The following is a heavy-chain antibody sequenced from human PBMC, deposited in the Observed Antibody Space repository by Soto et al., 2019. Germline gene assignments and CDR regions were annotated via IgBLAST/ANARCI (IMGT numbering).Heavy chain of an antibody. Sequence: SETLSLTCTVSGGSISSGGYYWSWIRQHPGKGLEWIGYIYYSGSTYYNPSLKSRVTISVDTSKNQFSLKLSSVTAADTAVYYCARVARDNWFDPWGQGTLVTVSS. V-gene: IGHV4-31*03. CDR3: ARVARDNWFDP. CDR2: IYYSGST. CDR1: GGSISSGGYY. J-gene: IGHJ5*02.